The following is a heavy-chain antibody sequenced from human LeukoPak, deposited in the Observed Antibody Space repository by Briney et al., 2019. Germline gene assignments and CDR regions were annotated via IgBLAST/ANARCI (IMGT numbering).Heavy chain of an antibody. D-gene: IGHD6-19*01. Sequence: GGSLRLSCAASGFTFSSYSMNWVRQAPGKGLEWVSSISSSSSYIYYADSVKGRFTISRDNAKKSLYLQMNSLRAEDTAVYYCARDRSGWYGGGFYFDYWGQGTLVTVSS. CDR1: GFTFSSYS. J-gene: IGHJ4*02. CDR2: ISSSSSYI. V-gene: IGHV3-21*01. CDR3: ARDRSGWYGGGFYFDY.